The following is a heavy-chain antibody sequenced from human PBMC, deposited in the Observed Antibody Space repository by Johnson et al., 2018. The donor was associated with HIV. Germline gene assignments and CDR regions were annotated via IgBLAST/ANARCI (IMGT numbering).Heavy chain of an antibody. CDR1: GFTFDDYA. Sequence: VQLVESGGVVVQPGGSLRLSCAASGFTFDDYAMHWVRQAPGQGLEWVSGINWNGDSIGSADSVKGRFTISRDNAKNSLYLQINSLRAEDTALYYCARGFSSGYNDAFDIWGQGTMLTVSS. D-gene: IGHD3-22*01. CDR2: INWNGDSI. CDR3: ARGFSSGYNDAFDI. J-gene: IGHJ3*02. V-gene: IGHV3-20*04.